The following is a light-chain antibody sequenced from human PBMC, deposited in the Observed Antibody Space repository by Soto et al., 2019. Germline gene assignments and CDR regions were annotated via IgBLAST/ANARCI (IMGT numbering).Light chain of an antibody. CDR2: DAS. J-gene: IGKJ4*01. CDR1: QSVSSY. V-gene: IGKV3-11*01. Sequence: EIVLTQSPATLSLSPGERATLSCRASQSVSSYLAWYHQKPGQAPRLLIYDASTRATGIPARFSGSGSGTDFTLTISSLEPEDFAVYYCQQRSNWPLTFGGGIKVEIK. CDR3: QQRSNWPLT.